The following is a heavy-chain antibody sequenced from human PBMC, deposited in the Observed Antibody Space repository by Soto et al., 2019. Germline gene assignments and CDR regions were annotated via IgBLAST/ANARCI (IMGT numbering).Heavy chain of an antibody. CDR2: IYSGGST. D-gene: IGHD2-2*01. CDR1: GFTVSSNY. Sequence: GGSLRLSCAASGFTVSSNYMSWVRQAPGKGLEWVSVIYSGGSTYYADSVKGRFTISRDNSKNTLYLQMNSLRAEDTAVYYCARGGVPAAIFHYYYGMDVWGQGTTVTVSS. J-gene: IGHJ6*02. V-gene: IGHV3-53*01. CDR3: ARGGVPAAIFHYYYGMDV.